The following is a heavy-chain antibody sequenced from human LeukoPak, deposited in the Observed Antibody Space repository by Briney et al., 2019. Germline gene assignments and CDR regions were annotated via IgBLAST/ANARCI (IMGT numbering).Heavy chain of an antibody. CDR2: IKQDGSEK. D-gene: IGHD4-17*01. Sequence: PGGSLRLSCAASGFTFSSYWMSWVRQAPGKGLEWVANIKQDGSEKYYVDSVKGRFTISRDNAKNSLYLQMNSLRAEDTAVYYCARDLGYGDYTGLDYWGQGTLVTVSS. V-gene: IGHV3-7*01. CDR1: GFTFSSYW. J-gene: IGHJ4*02. CDR3: ARDLGYGDYTGLDY.